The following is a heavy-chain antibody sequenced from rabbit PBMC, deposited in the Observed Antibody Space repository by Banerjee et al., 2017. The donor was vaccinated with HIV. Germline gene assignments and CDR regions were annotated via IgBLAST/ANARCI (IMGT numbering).Heavy chain of an antibody. D-gene: IGHD8-1*01. V-gene: IGHV1S45*01. CDR1: GFSFSGSHY. CDR2: IGGGSSSST. J-gene: IGHJ6*01. CDR3: ARGYGGSSVLLYYGMDL. Sequence: QEQLEESGGDLVKPEGSLTLTCTASGFSFSGSHYMCWVRQAPGKGLEWIACIGGGSSSSTWYASWAKGRFTISKTSSTTVTLQMTSLTAADTATYFCARGYGGSSVLLYYGMDLWGPGTLVTVS.